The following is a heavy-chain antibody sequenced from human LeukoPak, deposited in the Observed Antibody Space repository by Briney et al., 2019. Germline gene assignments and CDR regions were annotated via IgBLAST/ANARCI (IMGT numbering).Heavy chain of an antibody. Sequence: GESLRLSCAASGFTLSSYWMSWVRQAPEKGLERVANIDQDGSSKYYVDSVKGRFSISRDDAKNSLYLQMNSLRAEDTAVYYCARDLVSGSYYLDFWGQETLVTVFS. CDR1: GFTLSSYW. CDR3: ARDLVSGSYYLDF. V-gene: IGHV3-7*01. CDR2: IDQDGSSK. D-gene: IGHD1-26*01. J-gene: IGHJ4*02.